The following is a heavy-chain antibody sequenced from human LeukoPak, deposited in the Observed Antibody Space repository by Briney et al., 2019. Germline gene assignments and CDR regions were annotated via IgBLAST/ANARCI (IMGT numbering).Heavy chain of an antibody. J-gene: IGHJ4*02. V-gene: IGHV3-33*08. Sequence: GGSLRLSCAASGFTFSSYGMHWVRQAPGKGLEWVAVIWYDGSNKYYADSVKGRFTISRDNSKNTLYLQMNSLRAGDTAVYYCARDRKGSGLEPTSIPDYWGQGTLVTVSS. CDR1: GFTFSSYG. D-gene: IGHD1-1*01. CDR3: ARDRKGSGLEPTSIPDY. CDR2: IWYDGSNK.